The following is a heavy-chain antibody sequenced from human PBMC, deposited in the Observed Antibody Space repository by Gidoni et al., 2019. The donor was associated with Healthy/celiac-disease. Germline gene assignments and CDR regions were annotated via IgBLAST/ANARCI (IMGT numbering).Heavy chain of an antibody. D-gene: IGHD3-22*01. V-gene: IGHV4-39*01. Sequence: QLQLQESGPGLVKPSETLSLTCTVSGGSISSSSYYWGWIRQPPGKRLEWIGSIYYSGSTYYNPSLKSRVTISVDTSKNQFSLKLSSVTAADTAVYYCARHYYDSSGRDAFDIWGQGTMVTVSS. J-gene: IGHJ3*02. CDR1: GGSISSSSYY. CDR2: IYYSGST. CDR3: ARHYYDSSGRDAFDI.